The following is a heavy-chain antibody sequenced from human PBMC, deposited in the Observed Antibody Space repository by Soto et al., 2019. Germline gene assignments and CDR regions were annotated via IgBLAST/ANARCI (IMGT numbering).Heavy chain of an antibody. CDR3: ARQSSGWSNYYYYYYMDV. V-gene: IGHV3-33*01. Sequence: ESGGGVVQPGRSLRLSCAASGFTFSSYGMHWVRQAPGKGLEWVAVIWYDGSNKYYADSVKGRFTISRDNSKNTLYLQMNSLRAEDTAVYYCARQSSGWSNYYYYYYMDVWGKGTTVTVSS. CDR2: IWYDGSNK. J-gene: IGHJ6*03. CDR1: GFTFSSYG. D-gene: IGHD6-19*01.